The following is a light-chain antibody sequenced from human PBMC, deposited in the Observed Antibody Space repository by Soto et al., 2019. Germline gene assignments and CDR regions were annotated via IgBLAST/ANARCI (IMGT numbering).Light chain of an antibody. Sequence: IVMRQSPATLSLAPGERATLSFRASQSVSCSYLSWYQQKPGQAPRLLIYGASTRATGIPARFSGSGSGTDFTLTISSLQPEDFAVYFCQQRYNWPRVTFGQGTRLEI. J-gene: IGKJ5*01. V-gene: IGKV3D-7*01. CDR3: QQRYNWPRVT. CDR2: GAS. CDR1: QSVSCSY.